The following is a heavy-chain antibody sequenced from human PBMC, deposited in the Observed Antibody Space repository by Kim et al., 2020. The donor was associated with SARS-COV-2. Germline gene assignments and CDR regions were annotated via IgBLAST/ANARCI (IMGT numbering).Heavy chain of an antibody. J-gene: IGHJ6*02. Sequence: ASVKVSCKASGYTFTSYGISWVRQAPGQGLEWMGWISAYNGNTNYAQKLQGRVTMTTDTSTSTAYMELRSLRSDDTAVYYCARDVDEYSSSWYGGGGMDVWGQGTTVTVSS. D-gene: IGHD6-13*01. CDR3: ARDVDEYSSSWYGGGGMDV. CDR2: ISAYNGNT. V-gene: IGHV1-18*01. CDR1: GYTFTSYG.